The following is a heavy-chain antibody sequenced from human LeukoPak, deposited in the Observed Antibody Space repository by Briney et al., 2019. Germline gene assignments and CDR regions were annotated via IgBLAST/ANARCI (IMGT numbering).Heavy chain of an antibody. CDR3: ARDLDNFDY. D-gene: IGHD3-9*01. V-gene: IGHV3-21*01. CDR2: MSSSSSYI. J-gene: IGHJ4*02. CDR1: GFTFSSYS. Sequence: PGGSLRLSCAASGFTFSSYSMNWVRQAPGKGLEWFSSMSSSSSYIYYADAVKGRFTISRDNAKNSLYLQMNSLRAEDTAVYYCARDLDNFDYWGQGTLVTVSS.